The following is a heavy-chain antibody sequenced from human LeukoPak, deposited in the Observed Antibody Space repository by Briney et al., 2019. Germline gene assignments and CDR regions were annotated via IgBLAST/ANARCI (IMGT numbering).Heavy chain of an antibody. V-gene: IGHV4-39*01. CDR1: GGSISSSSYY. Sequence: SETLSLTCTVSGGSISSSSYYWGWIRQPPGKGLEWIGSIYYSGSTYYNPSLKSRVTISVDTSKNQFSLKLSSVTAADTAVYYCARTEDYYGRPGDAFDIWGQGTMVTVSS. CDR2: IYYSGST. J-gene: IGHJ3*02. D-gene: IGHD3-10*01. CDR3: ARTEDYYGRPGDAFDI.